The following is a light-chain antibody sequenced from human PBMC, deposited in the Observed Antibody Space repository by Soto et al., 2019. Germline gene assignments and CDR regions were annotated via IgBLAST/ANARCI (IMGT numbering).Light chain of an antibody. CDR3: QQYYSYPPLT. Sequence: DIQMTQSPSSLSASVEDRVIITCRASQSISNHLNWYQQKPGKAPKLLIYAASTLQSGVPSRFSGSGSGTDFTLTISCLQSEDFATYYCQQYYSYPPLTFGGGTKVEIK. V-gene: IGKV1-39*01. CDR1: QSISNH. CDR2: AAS. J-gene: IGKJ4*01.